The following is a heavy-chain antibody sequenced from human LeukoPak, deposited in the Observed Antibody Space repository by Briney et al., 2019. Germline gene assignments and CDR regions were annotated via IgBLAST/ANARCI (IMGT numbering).Heavy chain of an antibody. V-gene: IGHV3-21*01. Sequence: SGGSLRLSCTASGFIFSNYNMNWVRQAPGKGLEWVSFISGSSSKIYYADSVKGRFTISRGNAKNSLFLQMNSLEAEDTAVYYCARGVGATDRRTYWGQGTLVTVS. CDR3: ARGVGATDRRTY. CDR2: ISGSSSKI. J-gene: IGHJ4*02. CDR1: GFIFSNYN. D-gene: IGHD1-26*01.